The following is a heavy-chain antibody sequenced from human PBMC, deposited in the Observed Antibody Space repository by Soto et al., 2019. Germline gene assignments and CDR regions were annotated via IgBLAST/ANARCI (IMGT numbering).Heavy chain of an antibody. V-gene: IGHV1-69*13. CDR1: GGTFSSYA. Sequence: ASVKVSCKASGGTFSSYAISWVRQAPGQGLEWMGGIIPIFGTANYAQKFQGRVTITADESTSTAYMELSSLRSEDTAVYYCARDRYCSSTSCYASFWDYYYYGMDVWGQGTTVTVSS. J-gene: IGHJ6*02. CDR3: ARDRYCSSTSCYASFWDYYYYGMDV. D-gene: IGHD2-2*01. CDR2: IIPIFGTA.